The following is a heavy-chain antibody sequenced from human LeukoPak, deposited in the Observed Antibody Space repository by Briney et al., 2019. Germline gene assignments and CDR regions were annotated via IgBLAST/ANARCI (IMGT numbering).Heavy chain of an antibody. V-gene: IGHV3-7*01. CDR3: ARSGGYGWDY. Sequence: GGSLRLSCAASGFIFSNYWMTWVRQAPGKALEWVANIKPDGSGEYYVDSLKGRFTISRDNTENSLFLQMNNLRVDDTAVYYCARSGGYGWDYWGQGAVVTVSS. J-gene: IGHJ4*02. CDR2: IKPDGSGE. CDR1: GFIFSNYW. D-gene: IGHD5-12*01.